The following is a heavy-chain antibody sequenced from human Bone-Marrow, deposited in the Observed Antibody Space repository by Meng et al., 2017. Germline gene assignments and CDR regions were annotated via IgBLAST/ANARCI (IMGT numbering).Heavy chain of an antibody. D-gene: IGHD3-10*01. CDR3: ARRLSVLLWFGENYYFDY. CDR1: GGSISSSSYY. J-gene: IGHJ4*02. V-gene: IGHV4-39*07. CDR2: IYYSGST. Sequence: QLQLQGSGPGLVKPSETLSLTCTVSGGSISSSSYYWGWIRQPPGKGLEWIGSIYYSGSTYYNPSLKSRVTISVDTSKNQFSLKLSSVTAADTAVYYCARRLSVLLWFGENYYFDYWGQGTLVTVS.